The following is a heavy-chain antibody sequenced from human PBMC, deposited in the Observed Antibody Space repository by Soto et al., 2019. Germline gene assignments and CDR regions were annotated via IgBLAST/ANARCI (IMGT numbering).Heavy chain of an antibody. CDR3: ATSSYYYYGMDV. Sequence: QVQLQESGPVLVNPSETLSLTCTVSGGSISNYYWSWIRQPPGKGLEWIGYIYYSGSTNYNPSLKSRVTISVDTSKNQFSLKLSSVTAADTAVYYCATSSYYYYGMDVWGQGTTVTVSS. V-gene: IGHV4-59*01. J-gene: IGHJ6*02. CDR2: IYYSGST. CDR1: GGSISNYY.